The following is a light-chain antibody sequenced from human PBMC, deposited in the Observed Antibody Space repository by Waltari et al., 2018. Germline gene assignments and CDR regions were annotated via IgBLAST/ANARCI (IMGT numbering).Light chain of an antibody. CDR1: RSNIGINS. Sequence: QSVFTHPPSESGAPGQRVTLSCSGGRSNIGINSVSWYRQFPGTAPKLPSYENTERPSGIPGRFSGSKSGTSATLDITGLQAGDEADYYCGTWDSSLSGAVFGGGTHLTVL. V-gene: IGLV1-51*02. J-gene: IGLJ7*01. CDR2: ENT. CDR3: GTWDSSLSGAV.